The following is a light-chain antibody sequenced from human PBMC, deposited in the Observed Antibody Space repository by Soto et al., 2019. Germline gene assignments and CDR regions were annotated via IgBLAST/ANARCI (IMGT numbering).Light chain of an antibody. CDR1: QSVSSSY. V-gene: IGKV3-20*01. Sequence: EIVFTQSPGTLSLSPRERATLSCRASQSVSSSYLAWYQQKPGQAPRLLIYGASSRATGIPDGFSGSGSGTDFTLTISSLEPEDFAVFYCQQYGTSEIIFGQGTRLEIK. CDR3: QQYGTSEII. CDR2: GAS. J-gene: IGKJ5*01.